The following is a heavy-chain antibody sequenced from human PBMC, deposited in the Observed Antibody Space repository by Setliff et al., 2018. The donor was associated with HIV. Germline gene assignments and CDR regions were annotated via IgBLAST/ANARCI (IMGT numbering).Heavy chain of an antibody. CDR2: VYSTGST. V-gene: IGHV4-59*01. Sequence: PSETLSLTCPVWSYAGEPRRVSGTWIRQPSGRGLEWIGYVYSTGSTKYNPSLKSRATMSDDTSKNQISLTLTSVSAADTAVYYCASTSMGMTRKPIWYYHMDVWGHGITVTVSS. CDR1: SYAGEPRRVS. CDR3: ASTSMGMTRKPIWYYHMDV. D-gene: IGHD7-27*01. J-gene: IGHJ6*03.